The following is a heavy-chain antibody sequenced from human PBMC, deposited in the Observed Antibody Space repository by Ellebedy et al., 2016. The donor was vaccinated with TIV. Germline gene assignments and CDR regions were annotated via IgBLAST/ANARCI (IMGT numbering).Heavy chain of an antibody. J-gene: IGHJ3*01. CDR3: ARHGSTIFGETDVFDV. CDR1: GGSFSDYY. CDR2: INHSGST. V-gene: IGHV4-34*01. D-gene: IGHD3-3*01. Sequence: MPSETLSLTCAVYGGSFSDYYWSWIRQPPGKGLEWIGEINHSGSTNYNPSLKSRVTISVDTSKNQFSLKLTSVTAADTAVYYCARHGSTIFGETDVFDVWGQGTVVTVSS.